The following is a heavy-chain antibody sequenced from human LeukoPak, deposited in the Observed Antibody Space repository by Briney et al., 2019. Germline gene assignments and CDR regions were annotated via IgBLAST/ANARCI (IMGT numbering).Heavy chain of an antibody. J-gene: IGHJ5*02. V-gene: IGHV4-39*07. D-gene: IGHD5-18*01. CDR3: AKGDVGFSYYNWFDP. Sequence: SETLSLTCTVSGGSISSSPYYWGWIRQPPGKGLEWIGSIYYSGTTHYNPSLESRVTITVDTSKNQFSQKLTPVTAADTAIYYCAKGDVGFSYYNWFDPWGQGTLVTVSS. CDR1: GGSISSSPYY. CDR2: IYYSGTT.